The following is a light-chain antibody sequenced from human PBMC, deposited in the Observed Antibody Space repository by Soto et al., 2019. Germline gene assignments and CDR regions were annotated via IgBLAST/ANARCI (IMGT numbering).Light chain of an antibody. Sequence: EIVMTQSPATLSVSPGERATISCRASQSVSSNLAWYQQKPGQAPRLLIYGASTRATGIPARFSGSGSGTDFTLTISRLEPEDFAVYYCQQYGSSPVTFGQGTKVDI. CDR2: GAS. V-gene: IGKV3-15*01. CDR3: QQYGSSPVT. CDR1: QSVSSN. J-gene: IGKJ1*01.